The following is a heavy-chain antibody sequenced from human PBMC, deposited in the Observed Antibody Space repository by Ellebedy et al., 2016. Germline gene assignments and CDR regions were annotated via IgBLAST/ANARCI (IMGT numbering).Heavy chain of an antibody. CDR3: AKDIDSSGYYSSGIDY. Sequence: GESLKISCAASGFTFDDYTMHWVRQAPGKGLEWVSLISWDGGSTYYADSVKGRFTISRDNSKNSLYLQMNSLRTEDTALYYCAKDIDSSGYYSSGIDYWGQGTLVTVSS. V-gene: IGHV3-43*01. CDR2: ISWDGGST. J-gene: IGHJ4*02. D-gene: IGHD3-22*01. CDR1: GFTFDDYT.